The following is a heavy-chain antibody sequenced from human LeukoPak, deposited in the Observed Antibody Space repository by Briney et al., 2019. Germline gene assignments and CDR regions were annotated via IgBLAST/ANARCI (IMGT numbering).Heavy chain of an antibody. J-gene: IGHJ4*02. CDR3: ARRAGAYSHPYDY. D-gene: IGHD4/OR15-4a*01. V-gene: IGHV1-3*03. Sequence: GASVKVSCKASGYTFTTYAMHWVRQAPGQRLEWMGRINAGNGNTKYSQEFQGRVTFTRDTSASTAYMELSSLRSEDTAVYYCARRAGAYSHPYDYWGQGTLVTVSS. CDR2: INAGNGNT. CDR1: GYTFTTYA.